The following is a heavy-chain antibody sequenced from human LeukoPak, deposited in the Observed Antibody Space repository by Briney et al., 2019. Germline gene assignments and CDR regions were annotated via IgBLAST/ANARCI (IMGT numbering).Heavy chain of an antibody. CDR1: GGSFSGYY. Sequence: SETLSLTCAVYGGSFSGYYWSWIRQPPGKGLEWIGEINHSGSTNYNPSLKSRVTISVDTSKNQFSLKLSSVTAADTAVYYCATLEVGYFDYWGQGTLVTVSS. J-gene: IGHJ4*02. D-gene: IGHD3-16*01. CDR2: INHSGST. CDR3: ATLEVGYFDY. V-gene: IGHV4-34*01.